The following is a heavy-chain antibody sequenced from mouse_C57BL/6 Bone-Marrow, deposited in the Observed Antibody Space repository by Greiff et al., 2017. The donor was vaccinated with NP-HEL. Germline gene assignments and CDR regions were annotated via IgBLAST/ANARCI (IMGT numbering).Heavy chain of an antibody. J-gene: IGHJ2*01. Sequence: EVKLMESGPGLVKPSQSLSLPCSVTGYSITSGYYWNWIRQYPGNKLEWRGYISYDGSNNYNPSLKNRITITRDTSKNQFFLKLNSVTPEDTATYYCARVVTTVVEPFFDYWGQGTTLTVSS. D-gene: IGHD1-1*01. CDR2: ISYDGSN. CDR3: ARVVTTVVEPFFDY. CDR1: GYSITSGYY. V-gene: IGHV3-6*01.